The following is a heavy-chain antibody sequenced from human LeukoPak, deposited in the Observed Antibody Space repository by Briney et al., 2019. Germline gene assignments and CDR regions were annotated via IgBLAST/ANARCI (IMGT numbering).Heavy chain of an antibody. CDR1: GFSLSTRGVG. CDR3: AHRLQTWYGDYAYYFDY. V-gene: IGHV2-5*02. J-gene: IGHJ4*02. D-gene: IGHD4-17*01. Sequence: SGPTLVNPTQTLTLTCTFSGFSLSTRGVGVGWIRQPPGKALEWLAIIYWDDDKRYSPSLKSRLTITKDTSKNQVVLTMTNMDPVDTATYYCAHRLQTWYGDYAYYFDYWGQGTLVTVSS. CDR2: IYWDDDK.